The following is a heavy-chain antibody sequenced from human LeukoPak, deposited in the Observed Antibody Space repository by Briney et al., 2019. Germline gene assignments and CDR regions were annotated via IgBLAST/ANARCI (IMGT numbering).Heavy chain of an antibody. CDR2: IYYSGST. J-gene: IGHJ4*02. V-gene: IGHV4-39*07. D-gene: IGHD6-19*01. CDR1: GGSISSSSYY. Sequence: PSETLSLTCTVSGGSISSSSYYWGWIRQPPGKGLEWIGSIYYSGSTYYNPSLKSRVTISVDTSKNQFSLKLSSVTAADTAVYYCARGLKWLVRGFDYWGQGTLVTVSS. CDR3: ARGLKWLVRGFDY.